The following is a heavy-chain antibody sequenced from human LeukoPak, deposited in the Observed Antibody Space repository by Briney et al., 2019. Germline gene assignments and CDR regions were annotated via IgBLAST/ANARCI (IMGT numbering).Heavy chain of an antibody. Sequence: GSSVKVSCKPSGYTFTNYYMHWVRQAPGQGLEWMGIINPSGASTSYAQKFQGRVTMTRDMSTSTVYMELSSLRSEDTAVYYCARDYTGSGWSVGYWGQGTLVTVSS. CDR2: INPSGAST. J-gene: IGHJ4*02. V-gene: IGHV1-46*01. CDR3: ARDYTGSGWSVGY. D-gene: IGHD6-19*01. CDR1: GYTFTNYY.